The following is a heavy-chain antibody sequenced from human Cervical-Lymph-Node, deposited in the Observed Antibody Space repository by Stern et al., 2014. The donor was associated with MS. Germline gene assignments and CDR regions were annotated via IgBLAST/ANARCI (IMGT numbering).Heavy chain of an antibody. Sequence: EVKLVESGGGLVRPGGSLRLSCAASGFTFSSSAMSWVRQAPGKGLEWVSAISSSGGATYYADPAKGRFSITSDNSKNTLYRQMNSVRAEDTAVYYCAITATGFAYWGQGTLVIVSS. CDR2: ISSSGGAT. D-gene: IGHD3-9*01. CDR1: GFTFSSSA. J-gene: IGHJ4*02. CDR3: AITATGFAY. V-gene: IGHV3-23*04.